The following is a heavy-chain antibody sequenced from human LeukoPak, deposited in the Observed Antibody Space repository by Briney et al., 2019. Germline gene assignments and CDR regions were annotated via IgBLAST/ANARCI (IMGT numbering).Heavy chain of an antibody. D-gene: IGHD2-8*02. V-gene: IGHV3-7*01. CDR1: GFTFSSYG. CDR3: VRGLVGYSTGWFDY. Sequence: PGGSLRLSCAASGFTFSSYGMHWVRQAPGKGLEWVANIKQDGNEKYFVDSVKGRFTISRDNAKKSVYLQMNSLRVEDTAVYYCVRGLVGYSTGWFDYWGQGTLVTVSS. CDR2: IKQDGNEK. J-gene: IGHJ4*02.